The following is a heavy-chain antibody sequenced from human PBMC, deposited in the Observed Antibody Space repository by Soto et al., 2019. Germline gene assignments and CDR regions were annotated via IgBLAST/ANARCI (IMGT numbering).Heavy chain of an antibody. Sequence: QVQLVESGGGVVQPGRSLRLSCAASGFTFSSYAMHWVRQAPCKGLEWVAVISYDGSNKYYADSVKGRFTISRDNSKNTLDLQMNSLRAEDTAVYYCARVPYVFGRQVRELATFDYWGHGTLVTVSS. V-gene: IGHV3-30-3*01. CDR1: GFTFSSYA. CDR2: ISYDGSNK. CDR3: ARVPYVFGRQVRELATFDY. J-gene: IGHJ4*01. D-gene: IGHD1-26*01.